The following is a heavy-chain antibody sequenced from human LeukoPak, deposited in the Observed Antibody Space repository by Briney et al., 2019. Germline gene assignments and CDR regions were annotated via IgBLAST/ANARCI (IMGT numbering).Heavy chain of an antibody. J-gene: IGHJ5*02. CDR3: ARDSSSDSGSYVDWFDP. CDR1: GYTFTSYY. Sequence: ASVKVSCKASGYTFTSYYMHWVRQAPGQGLEWMGIINPSGGDTTYAQKFQGRVTLTRDMSTSTVYMELSSLRSEDTAVYYCARDSSSDSGSYVDWFDPWGQGTLVTVSS. D-gene: IGHD3-22*01. CDR2: INPSGGDT. V-gene: IGHV1-46*01.